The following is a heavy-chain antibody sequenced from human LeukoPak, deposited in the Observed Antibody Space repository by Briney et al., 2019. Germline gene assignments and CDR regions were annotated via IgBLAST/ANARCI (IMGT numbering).Heavy chain of an antibody. CDR3: ARAMRVDRSFDY. J-gene: IGHJ4*02. Sequence: SETLSLTSTVSGGSFNSGSYYWSWIRQPAGKGLEWVGRIYTSGSTNYNPSLKSRVTISVDTSKNQFSLQLTSVTAADTAVYYCARAMRVDRSFDYWGQGILVTVSS. CDR1: GGSFNSGSYY. CDR2: IYTSGST. D-gene: IGHD5-12*01. V-gene: IGHV4-61*02.